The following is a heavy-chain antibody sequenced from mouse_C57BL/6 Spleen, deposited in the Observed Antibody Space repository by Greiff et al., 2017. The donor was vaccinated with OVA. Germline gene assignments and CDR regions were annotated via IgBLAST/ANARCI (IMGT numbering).Heavy chain of an antibody. D-gene: IGHD1-1*01. CDR1: GYTFTSYW. CDR2: IHPSDSDT. CDR3: ANHYYGSSSYAMDY. V-gene: IGHV1-74*01. J-gene: IGHJ4*01. Sequence: VQLQQPGAELVKPGASVKVSCKASGYTFTSYWMHWVKQRPGQGLEWIGRIHPSDSDTNYNQKFKGKATLTVDKSSSTAYMQLSSLTSEDSAVDYCANHYYGSSSYAMDYWGQGTSVTVSS.